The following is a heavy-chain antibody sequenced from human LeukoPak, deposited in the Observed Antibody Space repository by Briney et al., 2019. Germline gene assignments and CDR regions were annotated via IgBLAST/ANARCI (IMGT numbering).Heavy chain of an antibody. Sequence: SETLSLTCTVSGGSISNYYWNWIRQPAGKGLEWIGRIYTTGITSYNASVKSRVTISVDQSKNQFSLKLTSVTAADTAVYYCARGDYASGSYRFDPWGQGTLVTVSS. J-gene: IGHJ5*02. V-gene: IGHV4-4*07. D-gene: IGHD3-10*01. CDR3: ARGDYASGSYRFDP. CDR2: IYTTGIT. CDR1: GGSISNYY.